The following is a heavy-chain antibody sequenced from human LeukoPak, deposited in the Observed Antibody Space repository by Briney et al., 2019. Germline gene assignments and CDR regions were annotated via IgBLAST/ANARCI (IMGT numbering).Heavy chain of an antibody. Sequence: PSETLSLTCTVSGSYISSCYWSWIRQPPGKGLEWIGYIYYSGSTNYNPSLTSRVTISVDTSKNQFSLKLTSVTAADTAVYYCVRTALSRQEGAFDIWGLGTMVTVSS. J-gene: IGHJ3*02. V-gene: IGHV4-59*01. CDR2: IYYSGST. CDR1: GSYISSCY. CDR3: VRTALSRQEGAFDI.